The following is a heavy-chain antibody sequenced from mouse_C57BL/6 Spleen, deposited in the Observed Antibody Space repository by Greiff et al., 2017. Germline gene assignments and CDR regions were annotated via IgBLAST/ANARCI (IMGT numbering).Heavy chain of an antibody. CDR1: GYTFTSYG. V-gene: IGHV1-81*01. J-gene: IGHJ2*01. CDR2: IYPRSGNT. Sequence: VKLVESGAELARPGASVKLSCKASGYTFTSYGISWVKQRTGQGLEWIGEIYPRSGNTYYNEKFKGKATLTADKSSSTAYMELRSLTSEDSAVYFCARTGVVATDYWGQGTTLTVSS. D-gene: IGHD1-1*01. CDR3: ARTGVVATDY.